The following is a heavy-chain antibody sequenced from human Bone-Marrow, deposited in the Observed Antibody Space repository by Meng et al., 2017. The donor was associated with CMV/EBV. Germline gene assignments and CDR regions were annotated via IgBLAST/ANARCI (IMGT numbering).Heavy chain of an antibody. Sequence: VHRVHSGAEVTKPGPSVKHTCKASGYTFTGYFMHWVRQAPGQGLEWMGWINPNSGGTNYAQKFQGRVTMTRDTSISTACMELSRLRSDDTAVYYCARDLDYGDYASDYWGQGTLVTVSS. J-gene: IGHJ4*02. CDR3: ARDLDYGDYASDY. CDR1: GYTFTGYF. D-gene: IGHD4-17*01. V-gene: IGHV1-2*02. CDR2: INPNSGGT.